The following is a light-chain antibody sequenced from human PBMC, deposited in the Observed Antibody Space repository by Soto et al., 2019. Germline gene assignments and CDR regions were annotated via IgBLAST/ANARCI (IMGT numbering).Light chain of an antibody. J-gene: IGLJ2*01. Sequence: QAVVTQPPSASGTPGQGVTISCSGSSSNIGSNSVYWYQQLPGTAPKLLIYSNNQRPSGVPDRFSGSKSGTSASLAISGLRSEDEADYYCAAWDDSLSGVVFGGGTKLTVL. CDR2: SNN. CDR1: SSNIGSNS. CDR3: AAWDDSLSGVV. V-gene: IGLV1-47*02.